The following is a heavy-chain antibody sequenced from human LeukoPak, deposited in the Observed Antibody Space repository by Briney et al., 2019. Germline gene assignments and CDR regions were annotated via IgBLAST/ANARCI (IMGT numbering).Heavy chain of an antibody. V-gene: IGHV3-21*01. CDR1: GFTFSSYS. Sequence: GGSLGLSCAASGFTFSSYSMNWVRQAPGKGVEWVSSISSSSSYIYYADSVKGRFTISRDKAKNSLYLQMSSLRAEDTAVYYCARDYGGNSNRVLDYWGQGILVTVSS. CDR3: ARDYGGNSNRVLDY. CDR2: ISSSSSYI. D-gene: IGHD2-21*02. J-gene: IGHJ4*02.